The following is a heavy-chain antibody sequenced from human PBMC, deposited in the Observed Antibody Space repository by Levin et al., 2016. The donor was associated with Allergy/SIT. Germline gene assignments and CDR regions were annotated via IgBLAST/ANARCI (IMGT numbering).Heavy chain of an antibody. CDR3: AKYGDAWSEFDY. J-gene: IGHJ4*02. V-gene: IGHV3-7*01. CDR1: GFTFNNYW. D-gene: IGHD1-14*01. CDR2: IKKDGSET. Sequence: GGSLRLSCVASGFTFNNYWMSWVRQTPGKRLEWVASIKKDGSETYYLDSVKGRFSMSRDDAKNSVYLQMNSLRAEDTAVYYCAKYGDAWSEFDYWGQGTLVTVSS.